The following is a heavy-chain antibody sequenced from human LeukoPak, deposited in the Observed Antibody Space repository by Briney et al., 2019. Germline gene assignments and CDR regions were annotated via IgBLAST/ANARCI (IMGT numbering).Heavy chain of an antibody. CDR1: GYTFTSYD. CDR3: ARARKGRGYQLLKPYYYYMDV. Sequence: ASVKVSCKASGYTFTSYDINWVRQATGQGLEWMGWMNPNSGNTGYAQKFQGRVTMTRNTSISTAYMELSSLRSEDTAVYYCARARKGRGYQLLKPYYYYMDVWGKGTTVTVSS. CDR2: MNPNSGNT. J-gene: IGHJ6*03. D-gene: IGHD2-2*01. V-gene: IGHV1-8*01.